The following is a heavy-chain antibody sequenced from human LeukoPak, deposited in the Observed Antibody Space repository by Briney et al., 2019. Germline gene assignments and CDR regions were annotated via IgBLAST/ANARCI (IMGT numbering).Heavy chain of an antibody. CDR2: ISSSSSIM. Sequence: GGSLRLSCAASGFTFSSYSMNWVRQAPGKGLEWISYISSSSSIMYYADSVRGRFSISRDNAKNSLYLQMNSLRDEDTAVYYCARDKSGSDSARGAVIDICGQGAMVTVSS. J-gene: IGHJ3*02. V-gene: IGHV3-48*02. CDR3: ARDKSGSDSARGAVIDI. CDR1: GFTFSSYS. D-gene: IGHD1-26*01.